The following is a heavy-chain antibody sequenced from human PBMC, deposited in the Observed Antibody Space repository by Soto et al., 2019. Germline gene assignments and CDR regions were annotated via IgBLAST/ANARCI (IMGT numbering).Heavy chain of an antibody. CDR2: IYHRGST. J-gene: IGHJ4*02. CDR1: GGSISNGGYS. Sequence: QLQLQESGSGLVKPSQTLSLTCAVSGGSISNGGYSWSWIRQPPGKGLEWIGYIYHRGSTYYNPSLKSRVTISVDKSNNQFSLKLSSVTAADTAVYYCARGSFYDISAYYYGYFDYWGQGTLVTVSS. CDR3: ARGSFYDISAYYYGYFDY. D-gene: IGHD3-22*01. V-gene: IGHV4-30-2*01.